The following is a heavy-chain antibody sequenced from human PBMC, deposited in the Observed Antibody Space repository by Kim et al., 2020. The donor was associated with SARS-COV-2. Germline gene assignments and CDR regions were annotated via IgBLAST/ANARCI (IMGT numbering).Heavy chain of an antibody. V-gene: IGHV3-23*01. CDR1: GFTFSSYA. CDR2: ISGSGGST. Sequence: GGSLRLSCAASGFTFSSYAMSWVRQAPGKGLEWVSAISGSGGSTYYADSVKGRFTISRDNSKNTLYLQMNSLRAEDTAVYYCAKILMRPGSSGYYWGTYYYYGMDVWGQGTTVTVSS. CDR3: AKILMRPGSSGYYWGTYYYYGMDV. J-gene: IGHJ6*02. D-gene: IGHD3-22*01.